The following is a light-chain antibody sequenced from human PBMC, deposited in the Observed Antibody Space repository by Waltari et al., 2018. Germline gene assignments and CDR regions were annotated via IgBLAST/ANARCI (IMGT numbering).Light chain of an antibody. V-gene: IGKV4-1*01. CDR1: KSSLYSYNNKSD. J-gene: IGKJ1*01. CDR3: QDYLSLQRT. Sequence: DIESTHTLYSPAVSLAAKSTINCQSGKSSLYSYNNKSDLAWYQQKPGQPPRVLIYGASTRETGIPDRFSGSGSETEFALTISSLQAEDAAVYYCQDYLSLQRTFGQGTKVEIK. CDR2: GAS.